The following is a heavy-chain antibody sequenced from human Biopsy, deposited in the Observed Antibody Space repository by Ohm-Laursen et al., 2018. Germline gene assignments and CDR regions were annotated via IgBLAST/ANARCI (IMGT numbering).Heavy chain of an antibody. CDR1: GGTFSNYG. CDR2: NIPILGTG. J-gene: IGHJ1*01. D-gene: IGHD3-9*01. CDR3: ATKLTGYFHH. V-gene: IGHV1-69*06. Sequence: ASVKVSCKAPGGTFSNYGVNWVRQAPGQGLEWLGGNIPILGTGNYAQKFQDRVTVAADTSTSTATMELRSLRSDDTAVYYCATKLTGYFHHWGQGTLVIASS.